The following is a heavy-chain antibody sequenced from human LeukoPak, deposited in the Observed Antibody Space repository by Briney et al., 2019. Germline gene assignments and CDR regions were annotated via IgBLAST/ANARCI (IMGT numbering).Heavy chain of an antibody. D-gene: IGHD6-19*01. J-gene: IGHJ6*02. CDR2: ISSTGANI. V-gene: IGHV3-23*01. Sequence: SGGSLRLSCAASGFIYSNKAMSWVRQAPGKGLEWVSSISSTGANIYYAESVKGRFTISRDNSKNTLSLQMNSLRADDTAVYYCAKGGCSGCPYCYALDAWGQGTTVIVSS. CDR1: GFIYSNKA. CDR3: AKGGCSGCPYCYALDA.